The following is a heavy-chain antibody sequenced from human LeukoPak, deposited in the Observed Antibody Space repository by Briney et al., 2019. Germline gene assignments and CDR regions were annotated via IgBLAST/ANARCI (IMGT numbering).Heavy chain of an antibody. D-gene: IGHD2-2*01. J-gene: IGHJ6*03. CDR2: IYYSGST. CDR3: ARGDPNCSSTSCPSGYYYYYMDV. Sequence: SETLSLTCTVSGVSISSGDYYWSWIRQPPGTGLEWIGYIYYSGSTYYNPSLKSRVTISVDTSKNQFSLKLSSVTAADTAVYYCARGDPNCSSTSCPSGYYYYYMDVWGKGTTVTVSS. CDR1: GVSISSGDYY. V-gene: IGHV4-30-4*08.